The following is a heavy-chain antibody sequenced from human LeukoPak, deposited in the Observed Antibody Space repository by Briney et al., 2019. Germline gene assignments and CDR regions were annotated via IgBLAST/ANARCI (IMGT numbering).Heavy chain of an antibody. Sequence: GGSLRLSCAASGFTFSNYWMDWVRQAPGKGLEWVANIKQDGSEIYYVDSVKGRFTFSRDNAKNSLYLQMNSLRAEDTAVYYCSRSLDYWGQGTLVTVSS. CDR1: GFTFSNYW. CDR2: IKQDGSEI. CDR3: SRSLDY. J-gene: IGHJ4*02. V-gene: IGHV3-7*01.